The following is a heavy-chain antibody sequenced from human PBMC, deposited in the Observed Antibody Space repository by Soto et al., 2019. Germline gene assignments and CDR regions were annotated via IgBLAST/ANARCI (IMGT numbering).Heavy chain of an antibody. CDR2: ISSSGSTI. Sequence: EGSLRLYCAASGFTFSSYGMHWIRQAPGKGLEWVSYISSSGSTIYYADSVKGRFTISRDNAKNSLYLQMNSLRAEDTAVYYCARDLGPDGDYYYGMDVWGQGTTVTVSS. J-gene: IGHJ6*02. V-gene: IGHV3-48*04. CDR1: GFTFSSYG. CDR3: ARDLGPDGDYYYGMDV. D-gene: IGHD3-10*01.